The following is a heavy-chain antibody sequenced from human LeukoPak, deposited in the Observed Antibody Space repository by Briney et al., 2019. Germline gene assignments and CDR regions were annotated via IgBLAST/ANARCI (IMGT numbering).Heavy chain of an antibody. CDR1: GLTFSSYV. D-gene: IGHD6-6*01. Sequence: PGGSLRLSCAASGLTFSSYVMSWVRQAPGKGLEWVSAISSTGSSTYYAGSVKGRFTISRDNSKNTLYLQMNSLRAEDTAVYYCAKDLYSNSRDHWGQGTLVTVSS. J-gene: IGHJ4*02. CDR3: AKDLYSNSRDH. CDR2: ISSTGSST. V-gene: IGHV3-23*01.